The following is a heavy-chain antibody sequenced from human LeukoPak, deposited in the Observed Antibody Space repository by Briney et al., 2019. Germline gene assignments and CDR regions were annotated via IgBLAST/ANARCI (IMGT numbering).Heavy chain of an antibody. CDR3: ARVSSGGAN. CDR1: GGTFSSYA. V-gene: IGHV1-2*02. J-gene: IGHJ4*02. Sequence: ASVKVSCKASGGTFSSYAISWVRQAPGQGLEWMGWINPNSGGTNYAQKFQGRVTMTRDTSISTAYTDMSRLKSDDTAVYYCARVSSGGANWGQGTLVTVSS. D-gene: IGHD6-19*01. CDR2: INPNSGGT.